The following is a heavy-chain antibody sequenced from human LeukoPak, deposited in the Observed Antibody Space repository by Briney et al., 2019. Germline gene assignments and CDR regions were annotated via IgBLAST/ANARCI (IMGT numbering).Heavy chain of an antibody. CDR3: AKDGGWMDPSVLYWYFDL. CDR2: IRYDGSNK. D-gene: IGHD3-16*01. J-gene: IGHJ2*01. V-gene: IGHV3-30*02. Sequence: PGGSLRLSCAASGFTFSSYGMHWVRQAPGKGLEWVAFIRYDGSNKYYADSVKGRFTISRDNSKNTLYLQMNSLRAEDTAVYYCAKDGGWMDPSVLYWYFDLWGRGTLVTVSS. CDR1: GFTFSSYG.